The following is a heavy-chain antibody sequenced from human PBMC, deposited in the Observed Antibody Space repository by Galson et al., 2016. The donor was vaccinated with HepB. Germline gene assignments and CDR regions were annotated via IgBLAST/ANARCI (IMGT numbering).Heavy chain of an antibody. D-gene: IGHD2/OR15-2a*01. Sequence: SLRLSCAASGFTFSDYVVHWVRQAPGKGLEFVSGISYHETTTYYLNSVKDRFTISRDNAERSVYLQMNSLKVEDTAVYFCARDREYAFDIWGQGTEVTVSS. J-gene: IGHJ3*02. V-gene: IGHV3-64*01. CDR2: ISYHETTT. CDR1: GFTFSDYV. CDR3: ARDREYAFDI.